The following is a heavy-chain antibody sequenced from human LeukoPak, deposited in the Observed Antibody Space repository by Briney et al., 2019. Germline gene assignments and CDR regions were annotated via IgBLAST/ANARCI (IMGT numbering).Heavy chain of an antibody. Sequence: KSSQTLSLTCTVSGGSISSGDYYWSWIRQPPGKGLEWIGYIYYSGSTYYNPSLKSRVTISVDRSKNQFSLKLSSVTAADTAVYYCARASSFGGYDPPHFDYWGQGTLVTVSS. CDR2: IYYSGST. CDR1: GGSISSGDYY. V-gene: IGHV4-30-4*01. D-gene: IGHD5-12*01. CDR3: ARASSFGGYDPPHFDY. J-gene: IGHJ4*02.